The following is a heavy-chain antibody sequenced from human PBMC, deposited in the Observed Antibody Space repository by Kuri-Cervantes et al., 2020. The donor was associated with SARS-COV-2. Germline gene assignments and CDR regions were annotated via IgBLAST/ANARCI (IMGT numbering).Heavy chain of an antibody. CDR1: GFTFSSYG. CDR2: ISYDGSNK. Sequence: GESLKISCAASGFTFSSYGMHWVRQAPGKGLEWVAVISYDGSNKYYADSVEGRFTISRDNAKDSLYLQMNSLRAEDTAVYYCARDCVIAARPDELCYWGQGTLVTVSS. V-gene: IGHV3-30*03. CDR3: ARDCVIAARPDELCY. J-gene: IGHJ4*02. D-gene: IGHD6-6*01.